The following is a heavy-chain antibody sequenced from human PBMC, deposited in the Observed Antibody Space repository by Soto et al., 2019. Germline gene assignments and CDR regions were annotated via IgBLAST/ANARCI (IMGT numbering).Heavy chain of an antibody. J-gene: IGHJ3*02. D-gene: IGHD6-13*01. CDR2: MYPGNFDA. Sequence: EVQLVQSGAEVKKPGESLKISCKGSGYSFTNHWIGWVRQMHGKGLEWMGMMYPGNFDARYSPSFQGQVTISVDKSISTAYLEWSSLQASDTAMYYCGRQFHLGIGAPGSLPFGMWGQGTKVTFSS. CDR3: GRQFHLGIGAPGSLPFGM. V-gene: IGHV5-51*01. CDR1: GYSFTNHW.